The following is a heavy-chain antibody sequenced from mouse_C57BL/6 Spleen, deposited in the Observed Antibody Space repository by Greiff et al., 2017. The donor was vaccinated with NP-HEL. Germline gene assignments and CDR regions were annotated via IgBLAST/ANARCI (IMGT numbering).Heavy chain of an antibody. CDR1: GYTFTDYY. D-gene: IGHD1-1*01. J-gene: IGHJ2*01. CDR2: INPYNGGT. V-gene: IGHV1-19*01. Sequence: EVQLQQSGPVLVKPGASVKMSCKASGYTFTDYYMNWVKQSHGKSLEWIGVINPYNGGTSYNQKFKGKATLTVDKSSSTAYMELNSLTSEDSAVYYCARRGVVAQLGDYWGQGTTLTVSS. CDR3: ARRGVVAQLGDY.